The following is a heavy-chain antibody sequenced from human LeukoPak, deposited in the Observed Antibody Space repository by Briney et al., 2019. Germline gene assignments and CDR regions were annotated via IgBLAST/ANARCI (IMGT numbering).Heavy chain of an antibody. J-gene: IGHJ3*02. CDR1: GGSISSYY. V-gene: IGHV4-59*01. CDR3: ARDLYYGVGANVCEAFDI. D-gene: IGHD1-26*01. CDR2: IYYSGST. Sequence: SETLSLTCAVSGGSISSYYWSWIPQPPGERLEWIWYIYYSGSTNYNPSLKSRVTISVDTSKNQFSLKLSSVTAADTAVYYCARDLYYGVGANVCEAFDIWGQGTMVTVSS.